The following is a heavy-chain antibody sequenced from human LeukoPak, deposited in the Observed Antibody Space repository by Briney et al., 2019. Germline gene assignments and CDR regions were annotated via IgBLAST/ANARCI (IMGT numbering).Heavy chain of an antibody. Sequence: ASVKVSCKASGYTFTSYDINWVRQATGQGLEWMGGIIPIFGTANYAQKFQGRVTITTDESTSTAYMELSSLRSEDTAVYYCARDHERDHDYYYYMDVWGKGTTVTVSS. J-gene: IGHJ6*03. V-gene: IGHV1-69*05. CDR3: ARDHERDHDYYYYMDV. CDR1: GYTFTSYD. CDR2: IIPIFGTA.